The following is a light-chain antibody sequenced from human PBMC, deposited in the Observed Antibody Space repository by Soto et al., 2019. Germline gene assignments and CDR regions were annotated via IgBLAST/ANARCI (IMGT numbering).Light chain of an antibody. CDR3: QQRSNWPKLT. CDR2: DAS. V-gene: IGKV3-11*01. CDR1: QSVSSY. J-gene: IGKJ4*01. Sequence: EIVLTQSPATLSLSPGERATLSCRASQSVSSYLAWYQQKPGQAPGLLIYDASNRATGIPAGFSGSGSGTDFTLTISSLEPEDFAVYSCQQRSNWPKLTFGGGTKVEIK.